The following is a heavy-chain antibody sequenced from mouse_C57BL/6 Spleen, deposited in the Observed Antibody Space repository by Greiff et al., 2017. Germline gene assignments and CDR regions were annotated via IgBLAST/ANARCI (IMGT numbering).Heavy chain of an antibody. CDR1: GYTFTSYW. Sequence: QVQLKQPGAELVKPGASVKMSCKASGYTFTSYWITWVKQRPGQGLEWIGDIYPGSGSTNYNEKFKSKATLTVDTSSSTAYMQLSSLTSEDSAVYYCAASLTTVVADYWGQGTTLTVSS. V-gene: IGHV1-55*01. D-gene: IGHD1-1*01. CDR3: AASLTTVVADY. CDR2: IYPGSGST. J-gene: IGHJ2*01.